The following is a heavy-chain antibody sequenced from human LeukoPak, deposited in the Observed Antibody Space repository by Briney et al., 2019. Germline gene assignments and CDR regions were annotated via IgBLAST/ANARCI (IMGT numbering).Heavy chain of an antibody. J-gene: IGHJ4*02. CDR3: ARVMATVTTSAGPFDY. Sequence: SETLSLTCAVSGGSISSGGYSWSWIRQPPGKGLEWIGYSYHSGNTYYNPSRKSRVTISVDRSKNQFSLKLSSVTAADTAVYYCARVMATVTTSAGPFDYWGQGTLVTVSS. V-gene: IGHV4-30-2*01. D-gene: IGHD4-11*01. CDR2: SYHSGNT. CDR1: GGSISSGGYS.